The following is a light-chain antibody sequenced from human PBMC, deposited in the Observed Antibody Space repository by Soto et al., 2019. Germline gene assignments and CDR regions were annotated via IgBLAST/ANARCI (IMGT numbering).Light chain of an antibody. Sequence: DIVMTQSPDSLAVSLGERATINCRSSQSLLYTSNNKNSLVWYQQKPGQPPKLLIYWASTRESGVPDRFSGSGSGTDFTLTISNLQAEDVAVYYCQQYYSTPFTFGQGTKLEIK. V-gene: IGKV4-1*01. CDR1: QSLLYTSNNKNS. CDR2: WAS. CDR3: QQYYSTPFT. J-gene: IGKJ2*01.